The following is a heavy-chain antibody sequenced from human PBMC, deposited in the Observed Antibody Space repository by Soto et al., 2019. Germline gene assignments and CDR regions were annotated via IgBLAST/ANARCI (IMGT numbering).Heavy chain of an antibody. J-gene: IGHJ4*02. V-gene: IGHV4-39*01. CDR2: IYYSGST. D-gene: IGHD3-3*01. CDR1: GGSISSSSYY. CDR3: ARRRYDFWTLVKAPFDY. Sequence: PSETLSLTCTVSGGSISSSSYYWGWIRQPPGKGLEWIGSIYYSGSTYYNPSLKSRVTISVDTSKNQFSLKLSSVTAADTAVYYCARRRYDFWTLVKAPFDYWGQGTLVTVSS.